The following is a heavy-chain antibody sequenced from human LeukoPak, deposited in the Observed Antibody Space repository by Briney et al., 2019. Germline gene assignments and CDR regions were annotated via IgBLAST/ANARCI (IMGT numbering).Heavy chain of an antibody. D-gene: IGHD4-17*01. CDR1: GGTFSSYA. CDR2: IIPILGIA. Sequence: ASLKVSSKASGGTFSSYAISWVRQAPGQGLEWMGRIIPILGIANYAQKFQGRVTITADKSTSTAYMELSSVRSEDTAGYYCARASTVTIDYWGQGTMVTVSS. J-gene: IGHJ4*02. CDR3: ARASTVTIDY. V-gene: IGHV1-69*04.